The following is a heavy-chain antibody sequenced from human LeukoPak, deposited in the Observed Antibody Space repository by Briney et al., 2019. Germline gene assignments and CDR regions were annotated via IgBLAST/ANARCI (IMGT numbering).Heavy chain of an antibody. CDR3: ARVGSSGWYVHPTLDY. J-gene: IGHJ4*02. CDR1: GYTFTSYD. Sequence: ASVKVSCKASGYTFTSYDINWVRQATGQGLEWMGRMNPNSGNTGYAQKFQGRVTITRNTSISTAYMELSSLRSEDTAVYYCARVGSSGWYVHPTLDYWGQGTLLTVSS. D-gene: IGHD6-19*01. V-gene: IGHV1-8*03. CDR2: MNPNSGNT.